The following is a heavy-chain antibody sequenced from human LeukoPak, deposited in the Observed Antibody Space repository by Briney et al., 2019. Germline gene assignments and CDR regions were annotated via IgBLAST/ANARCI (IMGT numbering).Heavy chain of an antibody. CDR1: GGSISSGDYY. CDR3: ARGDGGNFSDY. CDR2: IYYSGST. J-gene: IGHJ4*02. Sequence: SETLSPTCTVSGGSISSGDYYWSWIRQPPGKGLEWIGYIYYSGSTYYNPSLKSRVTISVDTSKNQFSLKLSSVTAADTAVYYCARGDGGNFSDYWGQGTLVTVSS. D-gene: IGHD4-23*01. V-gene: IGHV4-30-4*08.